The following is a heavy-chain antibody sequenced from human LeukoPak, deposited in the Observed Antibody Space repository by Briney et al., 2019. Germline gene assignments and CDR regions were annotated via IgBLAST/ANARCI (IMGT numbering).Heavy chain of an antibody. Sequence: GGSLRLSCAASGFTFSSYNMNWVRQAPGKGLERVSSITSGSSYIYYADSVKGRFTISRDNAKNSLYLQMNSLRAEDTAVYYCARDPYSGSYGNYYYYFMDVWGKGTTVTVSS. CDR3: ARDPYSGSYGNYYYYFMDV. J-gene: IGHJ6*03. D-gene: IGHD1-26*01. V-gene: IGHV3-21*01. CDR1: GFTFSSYN. CDR2: ITSGSSYI.